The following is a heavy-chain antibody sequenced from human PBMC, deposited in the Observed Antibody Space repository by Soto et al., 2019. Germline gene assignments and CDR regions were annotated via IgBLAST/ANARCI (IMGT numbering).Heavy chain of an antibody. J-gene: IGHJ6*02. CDR1: GGSISSGGYY. CDR3: ASSDNGYEPDAFYI. Sequence: SETLSLTCTVSGGSISSGGYYWSWIRQHPGKGLEWIGYIYYSGSTYYNPSLKSRVTISVDTSKNQFSLKLSSVTAADTAVYYCASSDNGYEPDAFYICGQGTTVTVSS. CDR2: IYYSGST. V-gene: IGHV4-31*03. D-gene: IGHD5-12*01.